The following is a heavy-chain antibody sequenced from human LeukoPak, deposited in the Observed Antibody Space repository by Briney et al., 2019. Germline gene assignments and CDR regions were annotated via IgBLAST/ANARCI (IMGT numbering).Heavy chain of an antibody. CDR2: INPNGGGT. V-gene: IGHV1-2*02. J-gene: IGHJ5*02. CDR3: ARTALWFGEHWFDP. D-gene: IGHD3-10*01. CDR1: GYTFTGYY. Sequence: ASVKVSCKASGYTFTGYYMHWVRQAPGQGLEWMGWINPNGGGTNYAQKLQGRVTMTTDTSTSTAYMELSSLRSEDTAVYYCARTALWFGEHWFDPWGQGTLVTVSS.